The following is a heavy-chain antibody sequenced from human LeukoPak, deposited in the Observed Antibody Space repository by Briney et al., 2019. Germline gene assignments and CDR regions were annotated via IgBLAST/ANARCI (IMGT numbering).Heavy chain of an antibody. CDR1: GFTFSSYW. D-gene: IGHD5-18*01. V-gene: IGHV3-7*01. CDR3: ARGASSGYRIDY. CDR2: IKRDGSEK. J-gene: IGHJ4*02. Sequence: GGSLRLSCAASGFTFSSYWMSWVRQAPGKGLEWVANIKRDGSEKYYVDSVKGRFTISRDNARNSLYLQTNSLGAEDTAVYYCARGASSGYRIDYWGQGTLVTVSS.